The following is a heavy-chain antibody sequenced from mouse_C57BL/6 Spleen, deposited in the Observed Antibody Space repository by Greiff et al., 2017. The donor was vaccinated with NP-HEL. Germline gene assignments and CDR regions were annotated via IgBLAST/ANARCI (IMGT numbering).Heavy chain of an antibody. CDR3: ARNSHYYGSRGAMDY. V-gene: IGHV1-26*01. J-gene: IGHJ4*01. Sequence: EVQLQQSGPELVKPGASVKISCKASGYTFTDYYMNWVKQSHGKSLEWIGDINPNNGGTSYNQKFKGKATLTVDKSSSTAYMELRSLTSEDSAVDYCARNSHYYGSRGAMDYWGQGTSVTVSS. CDR2: INPNNGGT. CDR1: GYTFTDYY. D-gene: IGHD1-1*01.